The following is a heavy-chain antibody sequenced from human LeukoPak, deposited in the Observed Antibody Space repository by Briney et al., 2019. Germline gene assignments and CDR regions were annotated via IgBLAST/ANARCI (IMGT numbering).Heavy chain of an antibody. V-gene: IGHV1-69*13. CDR1: GGTFSSYA. CDR3: ASIAAAGAWFDP. CDR2: IIPIFGTA. D-gene: IGHD6-13*01. J-gene: IGHJ5*02. Sequence: SVKVSCKASGGTFSSYAISWVRQAPGQGLEWMGGIIPIFGTANYAQKFQGRVTITADESTSTAYMELSSLRSEDTAVYYCASIAAAGAWFDPWGQGTLVTVSS.